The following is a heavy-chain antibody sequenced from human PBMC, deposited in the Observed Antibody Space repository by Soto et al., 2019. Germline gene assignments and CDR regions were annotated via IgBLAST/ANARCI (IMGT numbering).Heavy chain of an antibody. V-gene: IGHV4-30-4*01. Sequence: QVQLQESGPGLVKPSQTLSLTCTVSGGSISSGDYNWNWIRQPPGKGLEWIAYIDNTGTANYNPSLKSRITILGDASKNQFSLKLSSVTATDTAVYFCARALTVTTMDVCGQGTTVTVSS. CDR3: ARALTVTTMDV. CDR2: IDNTGTA. CDR1: GGSISSGDYN. D-gene: IGHD4-17*01. J-gene: IGHJ6*02.